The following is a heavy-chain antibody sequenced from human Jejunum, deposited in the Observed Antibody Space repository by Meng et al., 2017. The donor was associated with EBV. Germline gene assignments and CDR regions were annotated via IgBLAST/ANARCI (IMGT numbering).Heavy chain of an antibody. J-gene: IGHJ4*02. V-gene: IGHV3-30-3*01. CDR3: TREWGADY. D-gene: IGHD3-16*01. CDR2: ISNDGNNK. CDR1: GFTFSGHA. Sequence: QVQLVESGGGVVQPGRSLILSCAASGFTFSGHAMQWVRQAPGKGLKWVALISNDGNNKYYADSVKGRFTISRDNSKNTLYLQMNSLRVDDTALYYCTREWGADYWGQGTLVTVSS.